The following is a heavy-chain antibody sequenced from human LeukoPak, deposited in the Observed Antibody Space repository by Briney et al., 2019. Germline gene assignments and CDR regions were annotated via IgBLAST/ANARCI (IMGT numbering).Heavy chain of an antibody. V-gene: IGHV4-39*01. CDR3: ASIAGRDLLQFDY. CDR1: GGSISSSSYY. D-gene: IGHD2-15*01. Sequence: PSETLSLTCTVSGGSISSSSYYWGWIRQPPGKGLEWIGSIYYSGSTYYNPSLKSRVTISVDTSKNQFSLKLSSVTAADTAMYYCASIAGRDLLQFDYWGQGTLVTVSS. J-gene: IGHJ4*02. CDR2: IYYSGST.